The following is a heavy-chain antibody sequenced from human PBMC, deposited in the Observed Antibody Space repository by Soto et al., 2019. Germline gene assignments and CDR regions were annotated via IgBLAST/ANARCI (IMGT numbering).Heavy chain of an antibody. V-gene: IGHV4-39*01. CDR1: GGSITSSSCY. CDR3: ATQEVGGSYVYTFDP. Sequence: PSETLSLTCTVSGGSITSSSCYWGWNRQPPGKGLEWIGSIYYSGSTYYNPSLKSRVTISVDTSKNQFSLKLSSVTAADTAVYYCATQEVGGSYVYTFDPWGQGTLVTVSS. CDR2: IYYSGST. D-gene: IGHD1-26*01. J-gene: IGHJ5*02.